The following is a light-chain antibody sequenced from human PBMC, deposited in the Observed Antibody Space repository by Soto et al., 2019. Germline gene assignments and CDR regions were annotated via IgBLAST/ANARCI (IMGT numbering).Light chain of an antibody. CDR1: QSVAGTY. CDR2: GAS. Sequence: EIVLTQSPGTLSLSPGERATLSCRASQSVAGTYLAWYHQKPGQAPRLLIYGASSRATGIPDRFSGSGSGTDFTLTISRLEPEDFAVYYCQQYGTSPTFGQGTKVDIK. V-gene: IGKV3-20*01. J-gene: IGKJ1*01. CDR3: QQYGTSPT.